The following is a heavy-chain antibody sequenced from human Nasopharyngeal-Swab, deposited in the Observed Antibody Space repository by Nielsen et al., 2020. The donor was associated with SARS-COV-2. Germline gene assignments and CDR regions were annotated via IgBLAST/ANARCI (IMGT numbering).Heavy chain of an antibody. V-gene: IGHV1-2*04. J-gene: IGHJ4*02. CDR1: GYIFTGYY. CDR3: AREGWSGGSCYSPYFDY. D-gene: IGHD2-15*01. Sequence: ASVKVSCKASGYIFTGYYMHSLRPAPGQGVEWMGWINPNSGGTNYAQKLQGWVTMTRVTSINTAYMELSRLRSDGTAVYYRAREGWSGGSCYSPYFDYWGQGTLVTVSS. CDR2: INPNSGGT.